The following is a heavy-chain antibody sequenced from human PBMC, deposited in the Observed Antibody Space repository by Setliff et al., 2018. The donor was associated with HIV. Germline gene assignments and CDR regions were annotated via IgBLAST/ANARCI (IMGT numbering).Heavy chain of an antibody. D-gene: IGHD3-22*01. J-gene: IGHJ6*03. Sequence: PSETLSLTCSVSGDSISSSSYYWGWIRQPPGKGLEWIGSIYYSGSTYYNPSLNSRVTISVGASKNQFSLKLSSVTAADTAVYYCARAQGYYYDSSGHYGPAYYYHYYMDVWGKGTTVTVSS. CDR1: GDSISSSSYY. V-gene: IGHV4-39*07. CDR3: ARAQGYYYDSSGHYGPAYYYHYYMDV. CDR2: IYYSGST.